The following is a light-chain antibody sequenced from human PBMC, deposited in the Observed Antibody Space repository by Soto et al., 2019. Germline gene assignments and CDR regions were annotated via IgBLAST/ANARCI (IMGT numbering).Light chain of an antibody. Sequence: QSVLTQPPSASGTPGQRVTISCSGSSSNIGSNYVYCYQQIPVTPPKLLIYRNDQRPSGVTDRLSGAKSSTSASLVISGLRAEDEAYYYCSSSGGTLSVPVFGGGTQLTVL. CDR1: SSNIGSNY. CDR3: SSSGGTLSVPV. J-gene: IGLJ7*01. V-gene: IGLV1-47*01. CDR2: RND.